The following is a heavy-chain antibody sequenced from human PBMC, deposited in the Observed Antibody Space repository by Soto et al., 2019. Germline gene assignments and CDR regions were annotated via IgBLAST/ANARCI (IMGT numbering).Heavy chain of an antibody. Sequence: SETLSLTCTVSGGSISSGGYYWSWIRQHPGKGLEWIGYIYYSGSTYYNPSLKSRVTISVDTSKNQFSLKLSSVTAADTAVYYCARGYSSSWYPPYFDYWGQGTLVTVSS. CDR2: IYYSGST. V-gene: IGHV4-31*03. CDR3: ARGYSSSWYPPYFDY. D-gene: IGHD6-13*01. CDR1: GGSISSGGYY. J-gene: IGHJ4*02.